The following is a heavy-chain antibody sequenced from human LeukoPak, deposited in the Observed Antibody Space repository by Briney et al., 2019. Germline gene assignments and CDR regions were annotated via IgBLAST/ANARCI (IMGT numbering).Heavy chain of an antibody. CDR1: GFTFSTYS. D-gene: IGHD2-15*01. CDR2: IISSSSYI. Sequence: PGGSLRLSCAASGFTFSTYSMNWVRQAPGKGLEWVSSIISSSSYIYYADSVKGRFTISRDNAKNSLYLQMNSLRAEDTAVYYCAREPQYCSGGSCYSFDYWGQGTLVTVSS. V-gene: IGHV3-21*01. J-gene: IGHJ4*02. CDR3: AREPQYCSGGSCYSFDY.